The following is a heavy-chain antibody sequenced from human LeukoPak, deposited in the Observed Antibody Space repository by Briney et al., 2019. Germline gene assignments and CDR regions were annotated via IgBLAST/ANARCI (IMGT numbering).Heavy chain of an antibody. CDR1: GYTFTSYG. J-gene: IGHJ4*02. D-gene: IGHD3-16*02. CDR3: ERDLGLRLGELSPMY. V-gene: IGHV1-18*01. Sequence: ASMKVSCKASGYTFTSYGISWVRQAPGQGLEWMGWISAYNGNTNYAQKLQGRVTMTTDTSTSTAYMELRSLRSDETDVYYCERDLGLRLGELSPMYWGQGTLVTVSS. CDR2: ISAYNGNT.